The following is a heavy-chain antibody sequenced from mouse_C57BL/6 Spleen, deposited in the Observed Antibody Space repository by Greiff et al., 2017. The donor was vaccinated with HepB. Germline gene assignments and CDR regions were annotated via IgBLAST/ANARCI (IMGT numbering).Heavy chain of an antibody. Sequence: EVQLQESGPGLVKPSQSLSLTCSVTGYSITSGYYWNWIRQFPGNKLEWMGYISYDGSNNYNPSLKNRISITRDTSKKQFFLKLNSVTTEDTGTYYCARGHYGSSYRYFDVRGTGTTVTVSS. D-gene: IGHD1-1*01. J-gene: IGHJ1*03. CDR2: ISYDGSN. CDR3: ARGHYGSSYRYFDV. V-gene: IGHV3-6*01. CDR1: GYSITSGYY.